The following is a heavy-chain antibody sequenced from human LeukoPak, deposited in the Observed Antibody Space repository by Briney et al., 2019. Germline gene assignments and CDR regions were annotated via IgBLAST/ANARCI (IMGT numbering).Heavy chain of an antibody. D-gene: IGHD6-19*01. J-gene: IGHJ6*02. CDR2: ISYDGSNK. V-gene: IGHV3-30*04. CDR3: AKANIAVAYYYGMDV. Sequence: GGSLRLSCAASGFTFSSYAMHWVRQAPGKGLEWVAVISYDGSNKYYADSVKGRFTISRDNSKNTLYLQMNNLRAEDTAVYYCAKANIAVAYYYGMDVWGQGTTVTVSS. CDR1: GFTFSSYA.